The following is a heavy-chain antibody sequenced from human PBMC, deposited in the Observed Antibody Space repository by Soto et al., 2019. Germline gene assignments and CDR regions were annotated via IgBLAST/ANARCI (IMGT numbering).Heavy chain of an antibody. CDR3: ATQEVGGSYVYTFDP. J-gene: IGHJ5*02. CDR2: IYYSGST. D-gene: IGHD1-26*01. Sequence: PSETLSLTCTVSGGSISSSNYCWGWIRQPPGKGLEWIGSIYYSGSTYYNPSLKSRVTISVDTSKNQFSLKLSSVTAADTAVYYCATQEVGGSYVYTFDPWGQGTLVTVSS. V-gene: IGHV4-39*01. CDR1: GGSISSSNYC.